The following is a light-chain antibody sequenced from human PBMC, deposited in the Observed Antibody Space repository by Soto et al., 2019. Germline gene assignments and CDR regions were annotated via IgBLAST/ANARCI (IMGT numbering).Light chain of an antibody. CDR3: QQYGSSPRFT. V-gene: IGKV3-20*01. CDR1: QSVRSSH. J-gene: IGKJ3*01. Sequence: EIVLTQSPGTLSLSPGERATLACRASQSVRSSHLAWYQQKPGQAPMLLIYGASTRATGIPDRFSGSGSGTDFTLTISRLEPEDFAVYYCQQYGSSPRFTFGPGTKVDIK. CDR2: GAS.